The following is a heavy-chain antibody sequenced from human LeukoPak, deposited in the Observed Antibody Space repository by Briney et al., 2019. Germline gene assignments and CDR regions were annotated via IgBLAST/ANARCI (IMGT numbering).Heavy chain of an antibody. V-gene: IGHV1-2*02. CDR3: ARDNDSRDPPHFDY. J-gene: IGHJ4*02. D-gene: IGHD3-16*01. CDR2: INPNSGGT. CDR1: GYTFTGYY. Sequence: ASVKVSCKASGYTFTGYYMHWVRQAPGQGLEWMGWINPNSGGTNYAQKFQGKVTMTRDTSISTAYMELSRLRSDDTAVYYCARDNDSRDPPHFDYWGQGTLVTVSS.